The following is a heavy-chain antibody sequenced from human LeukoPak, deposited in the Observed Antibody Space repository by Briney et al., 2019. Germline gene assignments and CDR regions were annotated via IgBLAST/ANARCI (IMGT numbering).Heavy chain of an antibody. CDR1: GYTFTDCY. CDR3: SKDRQGRSEYSTNWYYFDY. V-gene: IGHV1-2*02. D-gene: IGHD6-13*01. Sequence: ASVKVSCKASGYTFTDCYVHWVRQAPGQGLEWMGWINPNSGGTYYSQKFQGRVSMTRDTSISTAYVELSSLRSDDTAVYYCSKDRQGRSEYSTNWYYFDYWGQGTLVTVSS. J-gene: IGHJ4*02. CDR2: INPNSGGT.